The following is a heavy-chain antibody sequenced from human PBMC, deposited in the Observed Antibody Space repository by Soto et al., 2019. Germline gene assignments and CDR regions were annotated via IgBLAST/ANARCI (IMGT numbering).Heavy chain of an antibody. V-gene: IGHV2-5*02. J-gene: IGHJ4*02. CDR1: GFSLTSPAVG. CDR2: IYWDDDK. Sequence: QITLKESGPTLVKPTQTLTLTCTFSGFSLTSPAVGVNWIRQPPGKALEWLALIYWDDDKQYSPSLKSRLTITKDTSKIQVVLTMNNMEPVDTATYYCAHGSGWLSDYWGQGTLVTVSS. D-gene: IGHD6-19*01. CDR3: AHGSGWLSDY.